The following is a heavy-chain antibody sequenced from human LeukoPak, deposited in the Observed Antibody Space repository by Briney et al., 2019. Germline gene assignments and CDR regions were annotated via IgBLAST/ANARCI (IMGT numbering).Heavy chain of an antibody. V-gene: IGHV3-21*01. Sequence: GGSLRLSCAASGFTFSRYSINWVRQAPGKGLEWVSSISGGSDYIYYADSVKGRFTISRDNAKNSLYLQMNSLRAEDTAVYYCARVSVGNNYGSGSYDNWGQGTLVTVSS. D-gene: IGHD3-10*01. CDR1: GFTFSRYS. CDR2: ISGGSDYI. J-gene: IGHJ4*02. CDR3: ARVSVGNNYGSGSYDN.